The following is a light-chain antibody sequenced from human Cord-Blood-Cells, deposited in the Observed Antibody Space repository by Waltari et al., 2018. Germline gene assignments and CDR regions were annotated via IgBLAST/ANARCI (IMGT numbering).Light chain of an antibody. J-gene: IGLJ2*01. CDR3: NSRDSSGNHLE. CDR1: SLRSYY. V-gene: IGLV3-19*01. CDR2: GKN. Sequence: SSELTQDPAVSVALGQTVRITCQGDSLRSYYASWYQQKPGQAPVLVIYGKNNRPSGIPDRFSGSSSGNTASLTITGAQAEDEADYYCNSRDSSGNHLEFGGG.